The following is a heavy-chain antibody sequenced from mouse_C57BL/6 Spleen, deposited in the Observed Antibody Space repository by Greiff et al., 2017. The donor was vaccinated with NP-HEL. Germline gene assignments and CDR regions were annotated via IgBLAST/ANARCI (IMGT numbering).Heavy chain of an antibody. Sequence: EVQLQQSGPELVKPGASVKISCKASGYTFTDYYMNWVKQSHGKSLEWIGDINPNNGGTSYNQKFKGKATLTVDKSSSTAYMELRSLTSEDSAVYYCARTSYGVVATGAMDYWGQGTSVTVSS. CDR3: ARTSYGVVATGAMDY. CDR1: GYTFTDYY. J-gene: IGHJ4*01. D-gene: IGHD1-1*01. V-gene: IGHV1-26*01. CDR2: INPNNGGT.